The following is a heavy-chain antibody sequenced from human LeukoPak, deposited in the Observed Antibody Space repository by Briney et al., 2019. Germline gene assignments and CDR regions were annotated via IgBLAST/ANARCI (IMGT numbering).Heavy chain of an antibody. CDR1: GGCFSGYY. D-gene: IGHD2-2*01. Sequence: SETLSLTCAVYGGCFSGYYWSWLRQPPGKGLEWIGEINHSGSTNYNPSLKSRVTISVDTSKNQFSLKLSSVTAADTAVYYCASGIGYCSSTSCSNVGNWFDPWGQGTLVTVSS. CDR2: INHSGST. V-gene: IGHV4-34*01. J-gene: IGHJ5*02. CDR3: ASGIGYCSSTSCSNVGNWFDP.